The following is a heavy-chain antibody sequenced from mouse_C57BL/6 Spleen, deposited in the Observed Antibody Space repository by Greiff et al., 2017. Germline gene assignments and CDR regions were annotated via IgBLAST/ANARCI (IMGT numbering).Heavy chain of an antibody. V-gene: IGHV1-26*01. CDR2: INPNNGGT. CDR1: GYTFTDYY. J-gene: IGHJ4*01. CDR3: ARVIHYYAMDH. Sequence: EVQLQQSGPELVKPGASVKISCKASGYTFTDYYMNWVKQSHGKSLEWIGDINPNNGGTSYNQKFKGKATLTVDKSSSTAYMELRSLTSEDSAVYYCARVIHYYAMDHWGQGTSVTVSS.